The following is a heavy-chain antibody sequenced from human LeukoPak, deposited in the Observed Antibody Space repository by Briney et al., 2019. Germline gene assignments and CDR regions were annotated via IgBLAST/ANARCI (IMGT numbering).Heavy chain of an antibody. D-gene: IGHD1-26*01. Sequence: SQTLSLTCAISGDNVSSNSATWNWIRQSPSRGLEWLGRTYYRSKWYNDYAVSVKSRITINPDTSKNQFSLQLNSVTPEDTAVYYCARAGSSGSYSADAFDIWGQGTMVTVSS. CDR1: GDNVSSNSAT. J-gene: IGHJ3*02. CDR3: ARAGSSGSYSADAFDI. V-gene: IGHV6-1*01. CDR2: TYYRSKWYN.